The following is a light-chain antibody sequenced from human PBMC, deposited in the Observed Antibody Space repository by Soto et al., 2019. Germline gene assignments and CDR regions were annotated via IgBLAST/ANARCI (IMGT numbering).Light chain of an antibody. V-gene: IGKV3-15*01. Sequence: EIVLTESPGTLSLSPGEIATLSCRAIQGVSNTYLHWYQQKPGQAPMLLIYCASTSDNGITARFSGSGYGTELTLTLNSLQSEDFAVYYCQQYNNXPRTFGQGTKV. CDR2: CAS. J-gene: IGKJ1*01. CDR1: QGVSNTY. CDR3: QQYNNXPRT.